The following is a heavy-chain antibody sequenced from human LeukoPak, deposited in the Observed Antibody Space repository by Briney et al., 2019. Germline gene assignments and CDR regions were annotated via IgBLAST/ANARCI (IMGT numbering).Heavy chain of an antibody. J-gene: IGHJ4*02. CDR2: IYYSGSS. CDR3: ARGGWYSIN. D-gene: IGHD6-19*01. Sequence: SETLSLTCGVSVGSLCGYYWSWIRQSPGKVLEWIGNIYYSGSSNNNPSLNNYSPSLKSRVTISVVTSKNQFSLKLTSVTAADTAVYFCARGGWYSINWGQGTLVTVSS. V-gene: IGHV4-59*13. CDR1: VGSLCGYY.